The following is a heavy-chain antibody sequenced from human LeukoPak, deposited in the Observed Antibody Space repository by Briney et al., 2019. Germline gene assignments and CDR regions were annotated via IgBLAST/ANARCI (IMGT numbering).Heavy chain of an antibody. J-gene: IGHJ4*02. Sequence: SSETLSLTCTVSGASFSSSTYYWGWIRQPPGKGLEWIGSIYYSGSAYYNPSLKSRVTMSVDTSKNQFSLKLSSVTAADTAVYYCARHAGGISATGTRPFDYWGQGTLVTVSS. CDR1: GASFSSSTYY. CDR2: IYYSGSA. CDR3: ARHAGGISATGTRPFDY. D-gene: IGHD6-13*01. V-gene: IGHV4-39*01.